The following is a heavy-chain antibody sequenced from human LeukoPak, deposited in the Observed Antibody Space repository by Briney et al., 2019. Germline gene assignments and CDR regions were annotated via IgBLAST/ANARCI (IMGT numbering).Heavy chain of an antibody. Sequence: SETLSLTCAVYGGSFSGYYWSWIRQPPGKGLEWIGEINHSGSTNYNPSLKSRVTISVDTSKNQFSLKLSSVTAADTAVYYCAGRQQIVVVSSPFDYWGQGTLVIVSS. D-gene: IGHD3-22*01. CDR3: AGRQQIVVVSSPFDY. CDR2: INHSGST. J-gene: IGHJ4*02. CDR1: GGSFSGYY. V-gene: IGHV4-34*01.